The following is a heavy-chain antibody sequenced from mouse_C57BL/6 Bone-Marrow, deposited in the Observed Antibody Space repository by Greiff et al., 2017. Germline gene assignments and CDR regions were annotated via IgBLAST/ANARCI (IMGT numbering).Heavy chain of an antibody. CDR3: ATRGGLRRGGYFDY. CDR1: GFSLTSYG. Sequence: QVHVKQSGPGLVQPSQSLSITCTVSGFSLTSYGVHWVRQSPGKGLEWLGVIWSGGSTDYNAAFISRLSISKDNSKSKVYFKMNSLQADDTAIYYCATRGGLRRGGYFDYWGQGTTLTVSS. CDR2: IWSGGST. J-gene: IGHJ2*01. D-gene: IGHD2-4*01. V-gene: IGHV2-2*01.